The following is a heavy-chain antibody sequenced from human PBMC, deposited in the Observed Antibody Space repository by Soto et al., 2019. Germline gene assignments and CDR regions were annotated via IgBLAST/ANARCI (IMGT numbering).Heavy chain of an antibody. CDR2: ISYDGSNK. CDR3: ARDLGWFGELSYNWFDP. Sequence: PGGSLRLSCAASGFTFSSYAMHWVRQAPGKGLEWVAVISYDGSNKYYADSVKGRFTISRDNSKITLYLQMNSLRAEDTAFYYCARDLGWFGELSYNWFDPWGQGTLVTVSS. CDR1: GFTFSSYA. V-gene: IGHV3-30-3*01. D-gene: IGHD3-10*01. J-gene: IGHJ5*02.